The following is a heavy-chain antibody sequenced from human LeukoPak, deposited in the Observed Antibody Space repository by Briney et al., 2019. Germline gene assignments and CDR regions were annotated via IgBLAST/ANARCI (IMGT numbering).Heavy chain of an antibody. D-gene: IGHD2-15*01. CDR1: GXTFSNYN. J-gene: IGHJ6*02. CDR3: AREASRIKDMDL. CDR2: IGTSDSDM. Sequence: GGSLRLSCAASGXTFSNYNMNWVRQAPGKGLEWVSSIGTSDSDMYYVDSVKGRFAISRDNAKNSLYLQMNSLRAEDTAVYYCAREASRIKDMDLWGQGTTVTVSS. V-gene: IGHV3-21*01.